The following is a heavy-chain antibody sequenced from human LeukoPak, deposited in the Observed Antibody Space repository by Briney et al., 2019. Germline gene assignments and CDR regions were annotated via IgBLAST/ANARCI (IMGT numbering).Heavy chain of an antibody. CDR1: GFTFSSYA. J-gene: IGHJ1*01. CDR2: ISYDGSNK. D-gene: IGHD3-22*01. V-gene: IGHV3-30*04. Sequence: GGSLRLSCAASGFTFSSYAMHWVRQAPGKGPEWVAVISYDGSNKYYADSVKGRFTISRDNSKNTLYLQMNSLRAEDTAVYYCARPPYYYDSSGYPLAEYFQHWGQGTLVTVSS. CDR3: ARPPYYYDSSGYPLAEYFQH.